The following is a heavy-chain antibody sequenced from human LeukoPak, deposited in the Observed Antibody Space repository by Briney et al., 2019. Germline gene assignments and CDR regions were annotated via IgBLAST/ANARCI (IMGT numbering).Heavy chain of an antibody. CDR3: ARGGNLDYGDYEGYFDY. Sequence: GGSLRLSCAASGFTVSSNYMSWVRQAPGKGLERVSVIYSGGSTYYADSVKGRFTISRDNSKNTLYLQMNSLRAEDTAVYYCARGGNLDYGDYEGYFDYWGQGTLVTVSS. D-gene: IGHD4-17*01. J-gene: IGHJ4*02. CDR1: GFTVSSNY. CDR2: IYSGGST. V-gene: IGHV3-53*01.